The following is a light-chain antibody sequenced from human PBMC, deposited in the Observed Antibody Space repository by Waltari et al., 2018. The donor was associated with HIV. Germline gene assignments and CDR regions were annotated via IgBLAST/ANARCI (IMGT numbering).Light chain of an antibody. CDR1: QNITRS. CDR2: AAA. V-gene: IGKV1-8*01. Sequence: AIRMTQSPSSFSASTGDRVTITCRASQNITRSLAWYQQKPGKAPNLLISAAATLPNGVPSRFCGSGSGTDCTLTVSCLQSEDLATYYCQQYYSYPLTFGGGTKVEIE. CDR3: QQYYSYPLT. J-gene: IGKJ4*01.